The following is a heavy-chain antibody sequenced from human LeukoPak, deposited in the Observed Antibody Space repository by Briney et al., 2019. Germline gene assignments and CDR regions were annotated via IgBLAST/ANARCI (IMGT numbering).Heavy chain of an antibody. Sequence: ASVKVSRKASGYTFTSYDINWVRQATGQGLEWMGWMNPNSGNTGYAQKFQGRVTITRDTSASTAYMELSSLRSEDTAVYYCARSEQWLVPRFYYWGQGTLVTVSS. CDR3: ARSEQWLVPRFYY. J-gene: IGHJ4*02. CDR2: MNPNSGNT. CDR1: GYTFTSYD. D-gene: IGHD6-19*01. V-gene: IGHV1-8*01.